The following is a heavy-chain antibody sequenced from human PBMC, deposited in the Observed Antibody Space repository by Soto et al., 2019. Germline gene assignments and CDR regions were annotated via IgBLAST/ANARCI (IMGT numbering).Heavy chain of an antibody. V-gene: IGHV4-61*01. J-gene: IGHJ6*02. D-gene: IGHD3-10*01. CDR1: GASVSSGYYY. CDR2: IDYSGST. Sequence: SETLSLTCTVSGASVSSGYYYWSWIRQPPGKGLELIAYIDYSGSTNYNPSLKSRVTISVDTSNNQFSLKLSSVTAADTAVYYCARIVQKDGGLLSNYYYGGDVWGQGTTVT. CDR3: ARIVQKDGGLLSNYYYGGDV.